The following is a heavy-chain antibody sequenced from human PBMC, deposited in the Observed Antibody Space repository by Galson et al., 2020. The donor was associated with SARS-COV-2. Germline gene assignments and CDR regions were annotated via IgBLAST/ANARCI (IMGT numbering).Heavy chain of an antibody. Sequence: ASVKVSCKASGYTFTNYDVIWVRQATGQGLEVMGWMNSNSGNTGLAQKFQGRLSLTRDPATSTAYMDLRFLRVEDTAVYYCASETYDYDPNAKRSSYGLDVWGQGTTVTVSS. CDR2: MNSNSGNT. CDR3: ASETYDYDPNAKRSSYGLDV. D-gene: IGHD3-16*01. V-gene: IGHV1-8*01. J-gene: IGHJ6*02. CDR1: GYTFTNYD.